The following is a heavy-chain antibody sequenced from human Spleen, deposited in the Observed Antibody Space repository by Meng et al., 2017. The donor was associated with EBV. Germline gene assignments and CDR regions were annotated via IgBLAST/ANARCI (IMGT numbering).Heavy chain of an antibody. V-gene: IGHV4-61*01. CDR2: IYYSGGA. CDR1: GGSVSSGSYY. J-gene: IGHJ4*02. CDR3: ARDRGGYSYASDY. Sequence: VQLQDSGPGLVKPSVTLSLTCPVSGGSVSSGSYYWSWIRQTPGKGLEWIGYIYYSGGANYNPSLKSRVTISVDKSKNQFSLKLTSVTAADTAVYYCARDRGGYSYASDYWGQGTLVTVSS. D-gene: IGHD5-18*01.